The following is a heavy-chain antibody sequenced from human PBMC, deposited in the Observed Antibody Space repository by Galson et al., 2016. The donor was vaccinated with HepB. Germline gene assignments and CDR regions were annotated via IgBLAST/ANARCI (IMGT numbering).Heavy chain of an antibody. D-gene: IGHD1-26*01. Sequence: SLRLSCAASGLTLSDYYMDWVRQAPGKGLEWVGRTKNKANSYTTEYDASVRGRFNILRNDSKNSLYLQMNSLKIEDTAVYYCAREKALMPSGGGYYYYGMDVWGQGTTVTVSS. CDR1: GLTLSDYY. J-gene: IGHJ6*02. CDR2: TKNKANSYTT. V-gene: IGHV3-72*01. CDR3: AREKALMPSGGGYYYYGMDV.